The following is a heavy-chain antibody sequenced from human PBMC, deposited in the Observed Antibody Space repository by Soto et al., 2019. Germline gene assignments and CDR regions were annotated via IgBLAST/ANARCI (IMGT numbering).Heavy chain of an antibody. CDR2: LTPGGETT. Sequence: EVQLLESGGGLVQPGGSLRLSCAASGFTFSDYAMTWVRQAPGKGLEWVSALTPGGETTHHIASLKGRFTISRDNAKNTLYLQMNSLTDADTAVYYCAKDSPVSGNYQDLDYWGPGTLVTVSS. J-gene: IGHJ4*02. CDR3: AKDSPVSGNYQDLDY. D-gene: IGHD1-26*01. V-gene: IGHV3-23*01. CDR1: GFTFSDYA.